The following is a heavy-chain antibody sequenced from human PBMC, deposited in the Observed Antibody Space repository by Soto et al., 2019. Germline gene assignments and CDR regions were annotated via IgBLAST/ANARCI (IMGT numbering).Heavy chain of an antibody. CDR3: ARDQYSSGWSVPDAFDI. Sequence: GGSLRLSCAASGFPVSSNYMSWVRQAPGKGLEWVSVIYSGGSTYYADSVKGRFTISRDNSKNTLYLQMNSLRAEDTAVYYCARDQYSSGWSVPDAFDIWGQGTMVTVSS. V-gene: IGHV3-53*01. D-gene: IGHD6-19*01. J-gene: IGHJ3*02. CDR1: GFPVSSNY. CDR2: IYSGGST.